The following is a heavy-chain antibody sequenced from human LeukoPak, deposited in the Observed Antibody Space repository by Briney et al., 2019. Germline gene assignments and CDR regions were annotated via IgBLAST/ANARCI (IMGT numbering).Heavy chain of an antibody. Sequence: PGGSLRLSCAASGFTFSTYAMSWVRQAPGKGLGWVSGISGSGGSTYYADSVKSRFTISRDNSKNTLYLQMNSLRAEDTAVYYCARSRGPNTFGGVHDYWGQGTLVTVSS. J-gene: IGHJ4*02. CDR2: ISGSGGST. CDR3: ARSRGPNTFGGVHDY. CDR1: GFTFSTYA. D-gene: IGHD3-16*01. V-gene: IGHV3-23*01.